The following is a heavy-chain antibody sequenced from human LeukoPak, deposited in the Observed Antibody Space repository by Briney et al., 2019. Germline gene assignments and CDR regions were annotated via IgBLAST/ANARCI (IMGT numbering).Heavy chain of an antibody. Sequence: PGGSLRLSCAASGFTFSSYWMHWVRQAPGKGLVWVSRIYSDGSSTNYADSVKGRFTISRDNAKNTLYLQMNSLRAEDTAVYYCARDYGGDHYFDYWGQGALVTVSS. V-gene: IGHV3-74*01. J-gene: IGHJ4*02. CDR1: GFTFSSYW. CDR3: ARDYGGDHYFDY. CDR2: IYSDGSST. D-gene: IGHD4-23*01.